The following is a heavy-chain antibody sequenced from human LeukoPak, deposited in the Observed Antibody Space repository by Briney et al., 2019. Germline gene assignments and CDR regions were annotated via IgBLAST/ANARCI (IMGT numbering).Heavy chain of an antibody. V-gene: IGHV3-48*01. J-gene: IGHJ4*02. CDR1: GFTFSSYR. D-gene: IGHD2-2*01. Sequence: EAGGSLRLCCAASGFTFSSYRMNWVRQAPGKGLEWVSYISSSSSTINHAHSVKGRFTTSTDNAKNSLYLQMNSLRAEDKAVYYCARGQYQLLIFDYWGQGTLVTVSS. CDR2: ISSSSSTI. CDR3: ARGQYQLLIFDY.